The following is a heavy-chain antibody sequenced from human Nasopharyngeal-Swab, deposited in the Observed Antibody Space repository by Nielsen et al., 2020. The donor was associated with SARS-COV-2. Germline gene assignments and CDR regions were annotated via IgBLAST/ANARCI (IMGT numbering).Heavy chain of an antibody. D-gene: IGHD5-18*01. V-gene: IGHV3-48*02. Sequence: GESLKTPCAASGFTFSSYSMNWVRQAPGKGLEWVSYISSSSSTIYYADSVKGRFTISRDNAKNSLYLQMNSLRDEDPAVYYCARGGRRIQLWHDAFDIWGQGTMVTVSS. CDR1: GFTFSSYS. CDR3: ARGGRRIQLWHDAFDI. CDR2: ISSSSSTI. J-gene: IGHJ3*02.